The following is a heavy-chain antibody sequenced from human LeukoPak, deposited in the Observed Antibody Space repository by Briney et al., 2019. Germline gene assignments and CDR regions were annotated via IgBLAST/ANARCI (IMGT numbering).Heavy chain of an antibody. J-gene: IGHJ5*02. V-gene: IGHV4-59*01. CDR3: ARVPVGTIFGVVTPYNWFDP. CDR2: IYYSGST. CDR1: GGSISGYY. Sequence: SETLSLTCTVSGGSISGYYWSWIRQPPGKGLEWIGYIYYSGSTNYNPSLKSRVTISVDTSKNQFSLKLSSVTAADTAVYYCARVPVGTIFGVVTPYNWFDPWGQGTLVTVSS. D-gene: IGHD3-3*01.